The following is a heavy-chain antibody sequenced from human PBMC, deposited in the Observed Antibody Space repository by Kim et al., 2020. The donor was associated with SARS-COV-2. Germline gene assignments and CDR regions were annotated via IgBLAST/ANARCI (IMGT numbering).Heavy chain of an antibody. D-gene: IGHD3-10*02. CDR1: GFTFSHDW. CDR3: ASSVFGDNY. Sequence: GGSLRLSCVASGFTFSHDWMTWVRQAPGKGLEWVANINQDGSESYYVDSVKGRFTISRDNAKNSLYLQMNSLRVEDTAVYYCASSVFGDNYWGQGTLVSVSS. V-gene: IGHV3-7*01. J-gene: IGHJ4*02. CDR2: INQDGSES.